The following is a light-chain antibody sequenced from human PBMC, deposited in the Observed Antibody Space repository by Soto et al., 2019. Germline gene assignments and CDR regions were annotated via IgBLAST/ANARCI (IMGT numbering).Light chain of an antibody. V-gene: IGKV3-20*01. Sequence: EIVLTQSPGTLSLSPGERATLFCRASQRISTSHLAWYQQKPGQAPRLLIYATSSRAGGIPGRFSGSGSGTDFTLSISRLEPEDLAVYYCQQYGSSPWGTFGQGTKVEIK. J-gene: IGKJ1*01. CDR2: ATS. CDR3: QQYGSSPWGT. CDR1: QRISTSH.